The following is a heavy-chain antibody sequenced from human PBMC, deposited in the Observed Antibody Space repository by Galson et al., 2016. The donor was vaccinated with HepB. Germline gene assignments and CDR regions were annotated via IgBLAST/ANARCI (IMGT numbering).Heavy chain of an antibody. J-gene: IGHJ5*02. CDR3: FDP. Sequence: ETLSLTCTVSGASVASVEWFTWVRQPPGKGLEWVGDVSQGGSTNYHPFLKNRVGISVDRSKNQFYMNLHYVTASDTAVYYWFDPWGQGTLVTVSS. V-gene: IGHV4-4*02. CDR1: GASVASVEW. CDR2: VSQGGST.